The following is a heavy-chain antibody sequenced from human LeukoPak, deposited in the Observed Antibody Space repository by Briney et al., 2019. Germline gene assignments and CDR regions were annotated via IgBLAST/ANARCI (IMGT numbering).Heavy chain of an antibody. CDR1: GFTFSSYG. CDR3: AKHIVVVVAATLFDY. J-gene: IGHJ4*02. V-gene: IGHV3-30*02. D-gene: IGHD2-15*01. Sequence: GGSLRLSCVASGFTFSSYGMHWVRQAPGKGLEWVAFIRYDGSYKYYADSVKGRFTISRDNSKNTLYLQMNSLRAADTAVYYCAKHIVVVVAATLFDYWGQGTLVTVSS. CDR2: IRYDGSYK.